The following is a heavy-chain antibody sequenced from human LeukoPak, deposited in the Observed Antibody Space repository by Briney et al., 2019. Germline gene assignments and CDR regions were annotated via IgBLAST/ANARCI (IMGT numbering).Heavy chain of an antibody. V-gene: IGHV3-20*04. J-gene: IGHJ3*02. D-gene: IGHD3-22*01. CDR1: GFTFDDYG. Sequence: PGGSLRLSCAASGFTFDDYGMSWVRQAPGKGLERVSGINWNGGSTGYADSVKGRFTISRDNAKNSLYLQMNSLRAEDTALYYCARSGYDSSPGGIWGQGTMVTVSS. CDR3: ARSGYDSSPGGI. CDR2: INWNGGST.